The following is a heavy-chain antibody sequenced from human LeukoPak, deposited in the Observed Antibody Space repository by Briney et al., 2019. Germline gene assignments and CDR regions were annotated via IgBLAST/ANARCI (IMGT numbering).Heavy chain of an antibody. J-gene: IGHJ3*02. Sequence: ESGPTLVKPTQTLRLTCTFSGFSLSTGGVGVGWIRQPPGEALEWLGVIYENDEKLYSSSLQNRLSITKDTSKNQVVLTMANMDPVDTATYYCAHRHRGVASDIWGQGTMVTVSS. V-gene: IGHV2-5*01. CDR2: IYENDEK. CDR1: GFSLSTGGVG. D-gene: IGHD2-15*01. CDR3: AHRHRGVASDI.